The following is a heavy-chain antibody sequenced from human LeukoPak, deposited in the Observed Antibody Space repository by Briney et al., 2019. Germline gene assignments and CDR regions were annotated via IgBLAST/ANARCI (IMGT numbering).Heavy chain of an antibody. V-gene: IGHV1-69*02. CDR2: IIPILGIA. J-gene: IGHJ3*02. CDR3: ASEYPVVAAIWEPI. D-gene: IGHD2-15*01. Sequence: SVTVSCKASGGTFSSYTISWVRQAPGQGLEWMGSIIPILGIANYAQKFQGRVTITADKSTGTAYMELSSRRSEDTAVYYCASEYPVVAAIWEPIWGQGTMVTVSS. CDR1: GGTFSSYT.